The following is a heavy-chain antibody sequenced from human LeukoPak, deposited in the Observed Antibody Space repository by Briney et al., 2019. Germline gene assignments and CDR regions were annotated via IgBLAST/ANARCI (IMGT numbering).Heavy chain of an antibody. D-gene: IGHD3-10*01. CDR1: GFTFSSYA. CDR2: ISGSGGST. V-gene: IGHV3-23*01. J-gene: IGHJ4*02. CDR3: AKVPITMVRGVTSSLDY. Sequence: GGSLRLSCAASGFTFSSYAMSWVRQPPGKGLEWVSAISGSGGSTYYADSVKGRFTISRDNSKNKLYLQMNSLRAEDTAVYYCAKVPITMVRGVTSSLDYWGQGTLVTVSS.